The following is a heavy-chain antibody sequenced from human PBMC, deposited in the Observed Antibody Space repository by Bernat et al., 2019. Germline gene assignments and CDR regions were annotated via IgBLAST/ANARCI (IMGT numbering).Heavy chain of an antibody. CDR1: GFTFSSYA. V-gene: IGHV3-74*02. J-gene: IGHJ4*02. CDR3: ARARYYDLIDY. CDR2: LNSDGTTT. Sequence: EVQLLESGGGLVQPGGSLRLSCAASGFTFSSYAMSWVRQAPGKGLVWVSRLNSDGTTTTYADSVKGRFTISSDNAKHTVYLQMNSLRAEDTAVYYCARARYYDLIDYWGQGTLVTVSS. D-gene: IGHD3-3*01.